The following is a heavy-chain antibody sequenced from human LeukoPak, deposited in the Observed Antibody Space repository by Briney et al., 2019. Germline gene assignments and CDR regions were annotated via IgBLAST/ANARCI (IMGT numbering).Heavy chain of an antibody. Sequence: PGGSLRLSCAASRFTFSNYGMHWVRQAPGKGLEWVAVISYDGSNKYYADSVKGRFTISRDNSKNTLYLRMNNLRAEDTAVYYCAKVDRYYASGSYTYFDYWGQGTLVTVSS. CDR1: RFTFSNYG. V-gene: IGHV3-30*18. J-gene: IGHJ4*02. CDR2: ISYDGSNK. CDR3: AKVDRYYASGSYTYFDY. D-gene: IGHD3-10*01.